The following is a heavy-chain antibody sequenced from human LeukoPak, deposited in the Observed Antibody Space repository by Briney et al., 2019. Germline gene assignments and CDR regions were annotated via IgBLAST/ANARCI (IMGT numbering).Heavy chain of an antibody. Sequence: SGGSLRLSCAASGFTFNTYWMHWVRQGPGKGLVWVSYIKYDGTSTSYADSVKGRFTISRDTSKNTLYPQMNSLRAEDTAVYYCARDLRTTETTYYFDYWGQGTLVTVSS. J-gene: IGHJ4*02. CDR2: IKYDGTST. CDR3: ARDLRTTETTYYFDY. D-gene: IGHD4-17*01. V-gene: IGHV3-74*01. CDR1: GFTFNTYW.